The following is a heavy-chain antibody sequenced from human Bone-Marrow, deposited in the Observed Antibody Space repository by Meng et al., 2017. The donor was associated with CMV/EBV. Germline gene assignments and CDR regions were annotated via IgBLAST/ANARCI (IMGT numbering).Heavy chain of an antibody. J-gene: IGHJ4*02. D-gene: IGHD6-13*01. V-gene: IGHV3-30*04. CDR2: ISYDGSNK. CDR1: GFTFSNYA. CDR3: AKDSSSWSTEPNYFDY. Sequence: GGSLRLSCAASGFTFSNYAMHWVRQAPGKGLEWVALISYDGSNKYYADSVKGRFTISRDNSKNTLYLQMNSLRAEDTAVYYCAKDSSSWSTEPNYFDYWGQGTLVTVSS.